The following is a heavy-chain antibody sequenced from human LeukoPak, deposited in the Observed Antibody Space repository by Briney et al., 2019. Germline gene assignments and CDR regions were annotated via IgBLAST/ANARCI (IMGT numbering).Heavy chain of an antibody. V-gene: IGHV4-39*07. J-gene: IGHJ6*03. CDR2: IYYSGNT. CDR1: GGSISSSSYY. D-gene: IGHD4-23*01. Sequence: SETLSLTCTVSGGSISSSSYYWGWIRQPPGKGPEWIGNIYYSGNTYYNPSLESRVSISVDTSKNQFSLKLSAVTAADTAVYYCAREVADYGGYYYYHYMDVWGKGTTVTISS. CDR3: AREVADYGGYYYYHYMDV.